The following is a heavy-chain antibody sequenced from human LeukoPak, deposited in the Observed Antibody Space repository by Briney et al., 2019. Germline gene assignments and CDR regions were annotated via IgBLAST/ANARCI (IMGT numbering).Heavy chain of an antibody. CDR3: ARDEIVATTKANYYYYMDV. CDR1: GFTFSNYW. CDR2: IKQDGSEK. D-gene: IGHD5-12*01. Sequence: GGSLRLSCVTSGFTFSNYWMSWVRQAPGKGLEWVANIKQDGSEKYYVDSVKGRFTISRDNAKNSLYLQMNSLRAEDTAVYYCARDEIVATTKANYYYYMDVWGKGTTVTISS. V-gene: IGHV3-7*01. J-gene: IGHJ6*03.